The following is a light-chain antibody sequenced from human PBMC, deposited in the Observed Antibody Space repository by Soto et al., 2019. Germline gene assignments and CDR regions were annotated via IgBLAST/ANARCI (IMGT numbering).Light chain of an antibody. CDR3: SSYISGTTRV. V-gene: IGLV2-14*01. J-gene: IGLJ2*01. CDR2: EVT. Sequence: QAVVTHPASVSGSPGQSITISCTGSSSDVGDYKYVSWYQQHPGKAPKLMIYEVTNRPSGVSNRFSGSKSGYTASLTISGLQAEDEADYYCSSYISGTTRVFGGGTTLTVL. CDR1: SSDVGDYKY.